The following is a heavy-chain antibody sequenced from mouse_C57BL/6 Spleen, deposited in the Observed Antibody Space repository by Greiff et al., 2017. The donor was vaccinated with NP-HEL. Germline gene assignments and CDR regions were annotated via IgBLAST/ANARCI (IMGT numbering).Heavy chain of an antibody. D-gene: IGHD1-1*01. Sequence: EVKLMESGPELVKPGASVKIPCKASGYTFTDYNMDWVKQSHGKSLEWIGDINPNNGGTIYNQKFKGKATLTVDKSSSTAYMELRSLTSEDTAVYYCARVPIYYYGSSYVDYAMDYWGQGTSVTVSS. V-gene: IGHV1-18*01. CDR3: ARVPIYYYGSSYVDYAMDY. CDR1: GYTFTDYN. CDR2: INPNNGGT. J-gene: IGHJ4*01.